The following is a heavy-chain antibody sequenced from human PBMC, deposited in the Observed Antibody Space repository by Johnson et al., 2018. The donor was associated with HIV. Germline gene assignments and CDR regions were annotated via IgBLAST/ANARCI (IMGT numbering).Heavy chain of an antibody. CDR3: ARPRAYSSSWFAFDI. V-gene: IGHV3-30*04. D-gene: IGHD6-13*01. CDR1: GFIFSSYA. Sequence: QVQLVESGGGVVQPGRSLRLSCVASGFIFSSYAMHWVRQAPGKGLEWVAVISYDGSNKYYADSVKGRFTISRDNSKNTLYLQMNSLRAEDTAVYYCARPRAYSSSWFAFDIWGQGTMVTVSS. J-gene: IGHJ3*02. CDR2: ISYDGSNK.